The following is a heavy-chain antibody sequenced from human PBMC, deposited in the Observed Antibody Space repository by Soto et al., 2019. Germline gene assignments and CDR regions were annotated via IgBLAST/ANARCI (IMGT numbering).Heavy chain of an antibody. CDR3: AKDRERDASYEDY. J-gene: IGHJ4*02. Sequence: PGGSLRLSCVASGFSFSNYAMTWVRQAPGKGLEWVSVISGSDGSTYYAHSVKGRFTISRDNSKNTLYLQMNSLRAEDTAVYYCAKDRERDASYEDYWGQGSLVTVSS. D-gene: IGHD1-26*01. CDR2: ISGSDGST. V-gene: IGHV3-23*01. CDR1: GFSFSNYA.